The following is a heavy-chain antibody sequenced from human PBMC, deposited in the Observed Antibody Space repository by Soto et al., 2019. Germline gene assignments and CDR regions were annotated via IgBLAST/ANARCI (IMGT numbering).Heavy chain of an antibody. J-gene: IGHJ5*02. CDR2: IYYSGST. Sequence: PSETLSLTCTVSGGSISSDYWSWIRQPPGKGLEWIGYIYYSGSTNYSPSLKSRVTISVDTSKNQFSLKLSSVTAADTAVYYCSRDQSPPFEGFDPWGQGTLVTVSS. V-gene: IGHV4-59*12. D-gene: IGHD3-9*01. CDR3: SRDQSPPFEGFDP. CDR1: GGSISSDY.